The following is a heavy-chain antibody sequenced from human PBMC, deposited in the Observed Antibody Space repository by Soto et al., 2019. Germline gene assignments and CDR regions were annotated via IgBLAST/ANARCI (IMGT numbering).Heavy chain of an antibody. D-gene: IGHD2-21*02. Sequence: QVQLVQSGAEVKKPGSSVKVSCEASGGTFSSYAVSWVRQAPGQGLEWMGGIFPKFGTTNYAQKFQGRVTITADESATTVYMELSSLRSEDTAIYYCARTQRWGLVTGRDAFDIWGQGTIVTVSS. CDR2: IFPKFGTT. J-gene: IGHJ3*02. CDR3: ARTQRWGLVTGRDAFDI. V-gene: IGHV1-69*12. CDR1: GGTFSSYA.